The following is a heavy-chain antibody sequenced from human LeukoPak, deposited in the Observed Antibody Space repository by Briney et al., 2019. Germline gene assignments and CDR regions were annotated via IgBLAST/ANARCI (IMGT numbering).Heavy chain of an antibody. CDR2: IYPGDSDT. V-gene: IGHV5-51*01. CDR3: ARRRIVATDWFDP. D-gene: IGHD5-12*01. Sequence: GEPQNISCKGSGSSFTSYWIGCLRQMPGKDLEWMGIIYPGDSDTRYSPSFQGQVTISADKSISTAYLQWSSLKASDTAMYYCARRRIVATDWFDPWGQGTLVTVSS. CDR1: GSSFTSYW. J-gene: IGHJ5*02.